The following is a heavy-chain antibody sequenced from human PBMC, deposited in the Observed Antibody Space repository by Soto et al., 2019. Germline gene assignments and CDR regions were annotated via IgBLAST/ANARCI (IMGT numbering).Heavy chain of an antibody. D-gene: IGHD2-15*01. V-gene: IGHV3-9*01. CDR1: GFTFDDYA. J-gene: IGHJ6*03. CDR2: ISWNSGSI. Sequence: GGSLRLSCAASGFTFDDYAMHWVRQAPGKGLEWVSGISWNSGSIGYADSVKGRFTISRDNAKNSLYLQMNSLRAEDTALYYCAKGAGGSYYYMDVWGKGTTVTVSS. CDR3: AKGAGGSYYYMDV.